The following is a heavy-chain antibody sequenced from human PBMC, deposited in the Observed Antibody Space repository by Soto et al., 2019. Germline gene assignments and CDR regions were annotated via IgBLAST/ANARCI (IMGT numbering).Heavy chain of an antibody. CDR2: IFHTGST. J-gene: IGHJ5*02. Sequence: SETLSLTCGVSGASLSSTDWWTWIRQSPGKGLEWIGDIFHTGSTNYNPSLWGRVSISLDMSRNQFSLRLTSVTAADTAIYYCERNYEANGYFTATWGQGRLVTVSS. V-gene: IGHV4-4*02. CDR1: GASLSSTDW. CDR3: ERNYEANGYFTAT. D-gene: IGHD2-8*01.